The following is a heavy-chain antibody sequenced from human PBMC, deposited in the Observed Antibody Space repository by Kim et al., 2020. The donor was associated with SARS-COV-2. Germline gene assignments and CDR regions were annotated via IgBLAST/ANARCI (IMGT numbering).Heavy chain of an antibody. CDR3: ARDLLGGFNPFYYYYYGMDV. CDR2: ISAYNGNT. J-gene: IGHJ6*02. D-gene: IGHD2-15*01. Sequence: ASVKVSCKASGYTFTSYGISWVRQAPGQGLEWMGWISAYNGNTNYAQKLQGRVTMTTDTSTSTAYMELRSLRSDDTAVYYCARDLLGGFNPFYYYYYGMDVWGQGTTVTVSS. V-gene: IGHV1-18*04. CDR1: GYTFTSYG.